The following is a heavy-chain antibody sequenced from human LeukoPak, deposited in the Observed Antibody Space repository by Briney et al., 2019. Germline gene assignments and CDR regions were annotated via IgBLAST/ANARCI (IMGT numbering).Heavy chain of an antibody. D-gene: IGHD3-10*01. CDR1: GFTFSSYG. J-gene: IGHJ5*02. CDR2: ISGSGGST. V-gene: IGHV3-23*01. Sequence: GGSLRLSCAASGFTFSSYGMSWVRQAPGKGLEWVSAISGSGGSTNYADSVKGRFTISRDNSKNTLYLQMNSLRAEDTAVYYCAKDVLLWFGELLPNWFDPWGQGTLVTVSS. CDR3: AKDVLLWFGELLPNWFDP.